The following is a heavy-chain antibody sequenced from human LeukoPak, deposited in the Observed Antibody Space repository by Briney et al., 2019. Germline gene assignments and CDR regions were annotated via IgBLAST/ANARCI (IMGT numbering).Heavy chain of an antibody. Sequence: PGGSLRLSCAASGFTFSTYAMHWVRQAPGKGLEYVSAISSNGGSTYHANSAKGRFTISRDNSKNTLYLQMGSLRGEDMAVYYCARSGDSGWYSDYWGQGTLVTVSS. CDR2: ISSNGGST. J-gene: IGHJ4*02. CDR3: ARSGDSGWYSDY. CDR1: GFTFSTYA. D-gene: IGHD6-19*01. V-gene: IGHV3-64*01.